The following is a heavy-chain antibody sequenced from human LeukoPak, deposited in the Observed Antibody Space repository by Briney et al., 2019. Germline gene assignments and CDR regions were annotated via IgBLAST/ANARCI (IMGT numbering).Heavy chain of an antibody. CDR1: GGTFSSYA. CDR2: IIPIFGTA. D-gene: IGHD3-3*01. Sequence: EASVKVSCKASGGTFSSYAISWVRQAPGQGLEWMGGIIPIFGTANYAQKFQGRVTITADESTSTAYMELGSLRSEDTAVYYCARRLVAWSGYYTEDYWGQGTLVTVSS. CDR3: ARRLVAWSGYYTEDY. V-gene: IGHV1-69*13. J-gene: IGHJ4*02.